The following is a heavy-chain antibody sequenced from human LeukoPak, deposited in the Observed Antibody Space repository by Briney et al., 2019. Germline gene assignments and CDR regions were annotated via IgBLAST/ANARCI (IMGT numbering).Heavy chain of an antibody. V-gene: IGHV1-18*01. Sequence: GASVKVSCKASGYTFTSYGISWVRQAPGQGLEWMGWISAYNGNTNYAQKFQGRVTMTTDTSTSTAYMELRSLRSDDTAVYYCARGRDNYGSGSSDYWGQGTLVTVSS. CDR3: ARGRDNYGSGSSDY. J-gene: IGHJ4*02. D-gene: IGHD3-10*01. CDR2: ISAYNGNT. CDR1: GYTFTSYG.